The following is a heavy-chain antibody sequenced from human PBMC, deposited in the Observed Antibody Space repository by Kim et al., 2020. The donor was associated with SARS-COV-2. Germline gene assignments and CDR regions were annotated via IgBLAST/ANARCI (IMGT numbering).Heavy chain of an antibody. CDR2: IKTDGTDT. J-gene: IGHJ4*02. V-gene: IGHV3-74*01. Sequence: GGSLRLSCAASGFTFTTYWMHWVRQAPGKGLVWVSHIKTDGTDTGYADSVKGRFTISRDNAKNTLYLQMNNLRAEDTAVYYCVRDVRIVGADHFFGYWGQGTLVTVSS. D-gene: IGHD1-26*01. CDR1: GFTFTTYW. CDR3: VRDVRIVGADHFFGY.